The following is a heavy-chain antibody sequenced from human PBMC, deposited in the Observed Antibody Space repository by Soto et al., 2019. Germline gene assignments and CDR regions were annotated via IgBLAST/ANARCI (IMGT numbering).Heavy chain of an antibody. CDR2: ILHDGNNK. CDR1: GFTISNYI. Sequence: PGGSLRLSCAASGFTISNYIMHWVRQAPGKGLEWVAMILHDGNNKYYADSVKGRFTISRDNSKNTLYLQMNSLRTEDTAVYYCARDSYYYDSSGYYLYYFDYWGQGTLVTVSS. J-gene: IGHJ4*02. CDR3: ARDSYYYDSSGYYLYYFDY. V-gene: IGHV3-30-3*01. D-gene: IGHD3-22*01.